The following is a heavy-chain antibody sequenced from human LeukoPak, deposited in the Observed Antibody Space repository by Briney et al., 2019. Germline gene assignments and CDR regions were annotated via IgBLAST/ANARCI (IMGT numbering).Heavy chain of an antibody. J-gene: IGHJ4*02. CDR2: IGLSGSPL. D-gene: IGHD3-22*01. CDR1: GFPFTRFY. V-gene: IGHV3-11*04. Sequence: KSGGSLRLSCAVSGFPFTRFYMSWIRQARGKALEWISYIGLSGSPLDYADSVRGRFTISRDNAKNSLYLEMNSLRPEDTAVYYCARKDFSSGSFSYWGQGTLVTVSS. CDR3: ARKDFSSGSFSY.